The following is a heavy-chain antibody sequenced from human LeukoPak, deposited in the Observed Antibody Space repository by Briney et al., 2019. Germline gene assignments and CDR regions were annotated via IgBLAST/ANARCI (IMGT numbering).Heavy chain of an antibody. CDR2: IYPGDSDT. J-gene: IGHJ6*03. CDR3: ARHITGTTRYYYYYMDV. D-gene: IGHD1-7*01. V-gene: IGHV5-51*01. CDR1: GYSFTSYW. Sequence: GESLKISCKGSGYSFTSYWIGWVRQMPGKGLEWMGVIYPGDSDTRYSPSFQGQFTISADKSISTAYLQWSSLEASDTAMYYCARHITGTTRYYYYYMDVWGKGTTVTVSS.